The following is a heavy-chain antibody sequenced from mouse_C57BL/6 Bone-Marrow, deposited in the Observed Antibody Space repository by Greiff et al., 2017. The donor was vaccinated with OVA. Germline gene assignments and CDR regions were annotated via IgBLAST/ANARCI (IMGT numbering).Heavy chain of an antibody. J-gene: IGHJ1*03. V-gene: IGHV1-64*01. CDR3: ARSYITTVPRYWYFDV. Sequence: VQLQQSGAELVKPGASVKLSCTASGFNIKDYYMHWVKQRTEQGLEWIGMIHPNSGSTNYNEKFKSKATLTVDKSSSTAYMQLSSLTSEDSAVYYCARSYITTVPRYWYFDVWGTGTTVTVSS. CDR1: GFNIKDYY. CDR2: IHPNSGST. D-gene: IGHD1-1*01.